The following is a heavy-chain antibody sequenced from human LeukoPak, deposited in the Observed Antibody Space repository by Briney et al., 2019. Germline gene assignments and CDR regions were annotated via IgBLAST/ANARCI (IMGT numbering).Heavy chain of an antibody. CDR1: GFTFSSYA. D-gene: IGHD6-6*01. CDR2: ISGSGGST. CDR3: AKDLSSSSHFDY. J-gene: IGHJ4*02. Sequence: QPGGSLRLSCAASGFTFSSYAMSWVRQAPGKGLEWVSAISGSGGSTYYADSVKGRFTISRDNSKNTLYLQMNSLRAEDTAVYYWAKDLSSSSHFDYWGQGTLVTVSS. V-gene: IGHV3-23*01.